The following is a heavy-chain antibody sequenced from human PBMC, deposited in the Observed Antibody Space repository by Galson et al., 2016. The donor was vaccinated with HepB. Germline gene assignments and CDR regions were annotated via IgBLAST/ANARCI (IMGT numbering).Heavy chain of an antibody. CDR1: GFTFSSHA. CDR2: ISYNGNNK. CDR3: VKGGVWAVPQGFDS. D-gene: IGHD3-16*01. Sequence: SLRLSCAASGFTFSSHAMHWVRQAPGKGLEWVAIISYNGNNKFYADSVKGRFSISKDISQTRLYLQMNSLRPEDTAVYYCVKGGVWAVPQGFDSWGQGSLVTVSS. J-gene: IGHJ4*02. V-gene: IGHV3-30*18.